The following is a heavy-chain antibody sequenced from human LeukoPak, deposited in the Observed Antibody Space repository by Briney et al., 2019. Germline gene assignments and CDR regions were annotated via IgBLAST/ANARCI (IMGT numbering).Heavy chain of an antibody. CDR2: ISGSGGST. J-gene: IGHJ4*02. V-gene: IGHV3-23*01. CDR3: AKDIWVLRFLEWLLC. Sequence: GGSLRLSCAASGFTFSSYAMSWVRQAPGKGLEWVSAISGSGGSTYYADPVKGRFTISRDNSKNTLYLQMNSLRAEDTAVYYCAKDIWVLRFLEWLLCRGQGTLVTVSS. D-gene: IGHD3-3*01. CDR1: GFTFSSYA.